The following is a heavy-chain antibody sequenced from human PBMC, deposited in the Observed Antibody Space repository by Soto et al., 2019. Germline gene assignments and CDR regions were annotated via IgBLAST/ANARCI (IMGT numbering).Heavy chain of an antibody. J-gene: IGHJ6*03. CDR2: TFSGGST. V-gene: IGHV3-66*01. D-gene: IGHD6-25*01. CDR1: GLTVSNNS. CDR3: ARAGVYSSAYMDV. Sequence: EVQLVESGGGLVQPGGSLRVSCAASGLTVSNNSMNWVRQITGKGLEWVSITFSGGSTYYADSVKGRFTVSRDNSKNTLHLQMNSLTAEDTAVYYCARAGVYSSAYMDVWARGPRSPSP.